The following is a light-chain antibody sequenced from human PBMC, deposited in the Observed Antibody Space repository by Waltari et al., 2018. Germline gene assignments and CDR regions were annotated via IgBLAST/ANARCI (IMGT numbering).Light chain of an antibody. J-gene: IGKJ1*01. V-gene: IGKV4-1*01. CDR2: WAS. CDR1: QSVLYSSNNKNY. Sequence: DIVMTQSPDSLAVSLGERATINCKSSQSVLYSSNNKNYLAWYQQNPGQPPKLLIYWASTRESGVPDRFSGSGSGTDFTLTSSSLQAEDVAVYYCQQYYSTPSFGQGTKVEIK. CDR3: QQYYSTPS.